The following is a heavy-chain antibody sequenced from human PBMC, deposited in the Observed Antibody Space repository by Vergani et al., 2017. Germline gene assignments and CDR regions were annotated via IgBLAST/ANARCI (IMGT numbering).Heavy chain of an antibody. J-gene: IGHJ2*01. Sequence: QLQLQESGPGLVKPSETLSLTCTVSGVSISSSRYSWGWVRQSPGKGLEWLGTIDYSGRTSYNPSLKSQVTISADTSRNQFTLDLSSVTAADTAMYYCVRLDYIGVVTAEGPLCDLWGRGTLVTVSS. D-gene: IGHD2-21*02. CDR3: VRLDYIGVVTAEGPLCDL. CDR2: IDYSGRT. CDR1: GVSISSSRYS. V-gene: IGHV4-39*01.